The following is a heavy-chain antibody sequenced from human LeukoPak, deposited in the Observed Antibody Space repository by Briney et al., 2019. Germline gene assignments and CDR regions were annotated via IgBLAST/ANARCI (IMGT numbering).Heavy chain of an antibody. CDR3: ARGGITWIQLWFS. D-gene: IGHD5-18*01. J-gene: IGHJ4*02. CDR2: INHSGST. V-gene: IGHV4-34*01. CDR1: GGSFSGYY. Sequence: PSETLSLTCAVYGGSFSGYYWSWIRQPPGKGLEWIGEINHSGSTNYNPSLKSRVTISVDTSKNQFSLKLSSVTAADTAVYYCARGGITWIQLWFSWGQGTLVTVSS.